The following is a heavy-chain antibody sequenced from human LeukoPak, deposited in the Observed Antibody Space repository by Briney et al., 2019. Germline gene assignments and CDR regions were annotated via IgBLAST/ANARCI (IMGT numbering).Heavy chain of an antibody. V-gene: IGHV1-2*02. Sequence: ASVKVSCTASAYTFTGYNMHRVRQGPGPGLEWKGWINPNTGGTNYAQKFQGRVTLTRYTSISTAYMELSRLRYDDTAVYYCATLFGDYVRSDYWGQGTLVTVSS. CDR1: AYTFTGYN. D-gene: IGHD4-17*01. J-gene: IGHJ4*02. CDR2: INPNTGGT. CDR3: ATLFGDYVRSDY.